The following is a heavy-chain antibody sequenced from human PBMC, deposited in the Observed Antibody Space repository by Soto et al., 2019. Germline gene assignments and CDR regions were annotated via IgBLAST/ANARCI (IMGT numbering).Heavy chain of an antibody. V-gene: IGHV4-59*12. D-gene: IGHD3-10*01. Sequence: SETLSLTCTVSGASINTYCWSWIRQPPGKGLEWIGYVCYSGSTNYNPSLRSRVTMSGDTSKNQISLDLSPVTAADTAVYFCARGPALVWFGESSEHNWFDPWGQGTLVTVSS. J-gene: IGHJ5*02. CDR3: ARGPALVWFGESSEHNWFDP. CDR1: GASINTYC. CDR2: VCYSGST.